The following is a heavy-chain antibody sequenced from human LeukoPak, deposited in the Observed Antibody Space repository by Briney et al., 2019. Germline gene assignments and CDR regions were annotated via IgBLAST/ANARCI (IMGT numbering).Heavy chain of an antibody. J-gene: IGHJ5*02. CDR2: IYYSGST. Sequence: SETLSLTCTVSGGSISSYYWSWIRQPPGKGLEWIGYIYYSGSTNYNPSLKSRVTISVDPSKNQFSLKLSSVTAADTAVYYCARDHGPYYYDSSGYYHYNWFDPWGQGTLVTVSS. V-gene: IGHV4-59*01. D-gene: IGHD3-22*01. CDR3: ARDHGPYYYDSSGYYHYNWFDP. CDR1: GGSISSYY.